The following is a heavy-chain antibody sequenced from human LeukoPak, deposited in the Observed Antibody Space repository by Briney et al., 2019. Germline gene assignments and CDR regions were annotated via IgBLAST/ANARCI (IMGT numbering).Heavy chain of an antibody. CDR2: IYYSGST. V-gene: IGHV4-59*08. CDR1: GGSISSYY. CDR3: ARHVKITMIVVVFLQAYQNWFDP. J-gene: IGHJ5*02. Sequence: KPSETLSLTCTVSGGSISSYYWSWIRQPPGKGLEWIGYIYYSGSTNYNPSLKSRVTISVDTSKNQFSLKLSSVTAADTAVYYCARHVKITMIVVVFLQAYQNWFDPWGQGTLVTVSS. D-gene: IGHD3-22*01.